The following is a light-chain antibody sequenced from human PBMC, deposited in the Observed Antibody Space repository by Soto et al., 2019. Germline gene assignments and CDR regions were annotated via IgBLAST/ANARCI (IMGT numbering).Light chain of an antibody. Sequence: DIVLTQSPGTLSLSPGDRATLSCRASQSVTSNYLAWYQQKPGQAPRLLLYGASRRAIGIPDRFSGSGSGTDFTLTLITLDPEDFAVYYCHQYDTSPPLTFCGGTKL. J-gene: IGKJ4*01. CDR2: GAS. CDR1: QSVTSNY. CDR3: HQYDTSPPLT. V-gene: IGKV3-20*01.